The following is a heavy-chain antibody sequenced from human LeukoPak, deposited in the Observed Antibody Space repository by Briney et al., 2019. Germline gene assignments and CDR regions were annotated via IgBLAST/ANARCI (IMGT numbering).Heavy chain of an antibody. CDR3: ASHYETSGYFGFDI. CDR1: GYVFTNYW. V-gene: IGHV5-51*01. D-gene: IGHD3-22*01. CDR2: IHPGSSNT. J-gene: IGHJ3*02. Sequence: GESLKISFKGSGYVFTNYWIAWVRQVPEKGLGWMGIIHPGSSNTKYCPSFQGQVAISADKSISTAYLHWNNLRASDTAVYYCASHYETSGYFGFDIWGQGTMVTV.